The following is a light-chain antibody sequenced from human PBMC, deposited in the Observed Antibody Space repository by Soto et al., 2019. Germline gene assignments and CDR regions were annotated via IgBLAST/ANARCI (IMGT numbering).Light chain of an antibody. V-gene: IGKV1-5*01. CDR3: QQHENWSGT. CDR1: QSVSGW. J-gene: IGKJ1*01. Sequence: DIQMTQSPSTLSSSVGDTVTLTCRASQSVSGWFACYHQKPGEAPKLLIYDASAWTPGVPPRFSGSGSGTKFTLTITSLQPDDFAAYYCQQHENWSGTFGQGTKVDIK. CDR2: DAS.